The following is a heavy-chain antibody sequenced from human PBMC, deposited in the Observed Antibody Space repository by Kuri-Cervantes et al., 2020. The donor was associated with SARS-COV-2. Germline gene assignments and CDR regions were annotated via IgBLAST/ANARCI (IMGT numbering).Heavy chain of an antibody. J-gene: IGHJ5*02. CDR3: AKDAEQWLVPERNWFDP. CDR1: GFTFSSYW. D-gene: IGHD6-19*01. V-gene: IGHV3-7*01. Sequence: GESLKISCAASGFTFSSYWMSWVRQAPGKGLEWVANIKQDGSEKYYADSVKGRFTISRDNSKNTLYLQMNSLRAEDTAVYYCAKDAEQWLVPERNWFDPWGQGTLVTVSS. CDR2: IKQDGSEK.